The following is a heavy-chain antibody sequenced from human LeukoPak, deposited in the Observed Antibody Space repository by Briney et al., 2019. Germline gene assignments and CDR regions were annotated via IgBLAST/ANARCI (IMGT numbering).Heavy chain of an antibody. J-gene: IGHJ4*02. CDR1: GGSISSYY. Sequence: SETLSLTCTVSGGSISSYYWSWIRQPPGKGLEWIGYIYYSGSTNYNPSLKSRVTTSVDTSKNQFSLKLSSVTAADTAVYYCARGFNPYYYGSGGYYPFDYWGQGTLVTVSS. CDR2: IYYSGST. D-gene: IGHD3-10*01. CDR3: ARGFNPYYYGSGGYYPFDY. V-gene: IGHV4-59*01.